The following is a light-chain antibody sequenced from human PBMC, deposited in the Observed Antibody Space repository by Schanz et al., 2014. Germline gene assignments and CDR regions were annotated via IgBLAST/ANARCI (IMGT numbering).Light chain of an antibody. CDR3: QTWGTGIGV. J-gene: IGLJ2*01. V-gene: IGLV4-69*01. CDR1: SGHSNYA. CDR2: VNSDGSH. Sequence: QLVLTQSPSASASLGASVRLTCTLSSGHSNYAIAWHQQQPEKGPRYLMKVNSDGSHTKGDGIPDRFSGSSSGAERYLTIFSLQSEDEADYYCQTWGTGIGVFGGGTKLTV.